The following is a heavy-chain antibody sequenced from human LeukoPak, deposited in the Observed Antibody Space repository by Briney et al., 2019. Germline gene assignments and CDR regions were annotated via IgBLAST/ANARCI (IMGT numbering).Heavy chain of an antibody. CDR2: IGHACDT. J-gene: IGHJ4*02. CDR3: AALGDSIY. CDR1: VFLFSSYD. Sequence: PGRSLRLSCAACVFLFSSYDMHWVRHVSGKGLEWVSAIGHACDTYYSDSVKGRFTISREDTKNYFFLQMNSLRAGDTAVYFCAALGDSIYWGQGTLVTVSS. V-gene: IGHV3-13*01. D-gene: IGHD1-26*01.